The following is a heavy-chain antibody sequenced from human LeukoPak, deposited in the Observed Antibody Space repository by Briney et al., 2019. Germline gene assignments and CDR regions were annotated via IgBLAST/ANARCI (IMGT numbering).Heavy chain of an antibody. Sequence: ASVKVSCKASGYTFTSYYMHWVRQAPGQGLEWMGIINPSGGSTSYAQKFQGRVTMTRDTSTSTVYMELRSLRSEDTAVYYCARDLLSSSRWSDWFDPWGQGTLVTVSS. CDR2: INPSGGST. CDR3: ARDLLSSSRWSDWFDP. V-gene: IGHV1-46*01. J-gene: IGHJ5*02. D-gene: IGHD6-13*01. CDR1: GYTFTSYY.